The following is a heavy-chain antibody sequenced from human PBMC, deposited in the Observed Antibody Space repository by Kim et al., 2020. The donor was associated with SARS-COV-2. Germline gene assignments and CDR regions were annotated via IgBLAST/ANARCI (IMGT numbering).Heavy chain of an antibody. CDR2: ISYDGSNK. D-gene: IGHD1-26*01. CDR1: GFTFSSYA. CDR3: ARPTSGGYRGAFDI. Sequence: GGSLRLSCAASGFTFSSYAMHWVRQAPGKGLEWVAVISYDGSNKYYADSVKGRFTISRDNSKNTLYLQMNSLRTEDTAVYYCARPTSGGYRGAFDIWGQGTMVTVSS. J-gene: IGHJ3*02. V-gene: IGHV3-30-3*01.